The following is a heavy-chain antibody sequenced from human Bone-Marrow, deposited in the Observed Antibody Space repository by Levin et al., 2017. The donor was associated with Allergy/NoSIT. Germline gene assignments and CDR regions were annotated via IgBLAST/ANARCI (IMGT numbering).Heavy chain of an antibody. CDR2: ISGIGGST. CDR1: GFSFSSYA. CDR3: AKDFFASGTYYNGAIDY. J-gene: IGHJ4*02. Sequence: GSLRLSCAASGFSFSSYAMSWVRQAPGKGLEWVASISGIGGSTHNADSVKGRFTISRDNAKNTLYLQMNSLRAEDTAVYYCAKDFFASGTYYNGAIDYWGQGTLVTVSS. V-gene: IGHV3-23*01. D-gene: IGHD3-10*01.